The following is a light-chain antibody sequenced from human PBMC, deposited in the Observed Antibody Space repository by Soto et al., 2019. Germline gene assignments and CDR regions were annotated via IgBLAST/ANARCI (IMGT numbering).Light chain of an antibody. CDR1: QSVSSSY. V-gene: IGKV3-20*01. CDR2: GAS. Sequence: ESVWTQSPATLSLSPGERATLSCRASQSVSSSYLAWYQQKPGQAPRLLIYGASSRATGIPDRFSGSGSGTDFTLTISRLEPEDFAVYYCQQYGSSPRTFGQGTRLEI. J-gene: IGKJ5*01. CDR3: QQYGSSPRT.